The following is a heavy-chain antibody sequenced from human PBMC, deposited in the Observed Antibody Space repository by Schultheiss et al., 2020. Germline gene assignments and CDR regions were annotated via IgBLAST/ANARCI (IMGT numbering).Heavy chain of an antibody. V-gene: IGHV3-23*01. D-gene: IGHD6-19*01. CDR3: ARVGGASGWLYYYYGMDV. Sequence: GESLKISCAASGFTFSSYAMSWVRQAPGKGLEWVSAISGSGGSTYYADSVKGRFTISRDNSKNTLYLQMNSLRAEDTAVYYCARVGGASGWLYYYYGMDVWGQGTTVTVSS. J-gene: IGHJ6*02. CDR1: GFTFSSYA. CDR2: ISGSGGST.